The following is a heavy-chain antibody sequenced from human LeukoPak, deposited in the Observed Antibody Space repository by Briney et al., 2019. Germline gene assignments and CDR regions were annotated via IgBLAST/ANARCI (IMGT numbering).Heavy chain of an antibody. CDR1: GFTFDSYG. Sequence: GRSLRLSCAASGFTFDSYGMHWVRQAPGKGLEWVAVISYDGSNKYYVDSVKGRFTISRDNSKNTLYLQMNSLRPEDTAVYYCAKDRTYDYGTHDAFDIWGPGTMVTVSS. CDR3: AKDRTYDYGTHDAFDI. D-gene: IGHD4-17*01. CDR2: ISYDGSNK. V-gene: IGHV3-30*18. J-gene: IGHJ3*02.